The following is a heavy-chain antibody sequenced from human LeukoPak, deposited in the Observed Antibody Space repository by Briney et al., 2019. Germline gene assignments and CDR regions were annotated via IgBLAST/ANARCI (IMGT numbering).Heavy chain of an antibody. V-gene: IGHV3-21*01. CDR2: INSRGSGE. CDR3: AREGSIVPHQDLDY. D-gene: IGHD2-8*01. J-gene: IGHJ4*02. CDR1: GFTFITYT. Sequence: PGGSLRLSCAASGFTFITYTMNWVRQAPGKGLEWISSINSRGSGEYYADSVKGRFTISRDNAKNSLYLQMNSLRAEDTAVYYCAREGSIVPHQDLDYWGQGTLVTVSS.